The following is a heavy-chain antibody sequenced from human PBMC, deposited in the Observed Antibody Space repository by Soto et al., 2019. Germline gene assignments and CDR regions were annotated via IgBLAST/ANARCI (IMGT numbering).Heavy chain of an antibody. Sequence: PSETLSLTCAVSGYSISSGYHWGWIRQPPGKGLEWLGSVHHSGSTYYNPSLKSRLTISVDKSKNQFSLNLTSVTAADTAVYYCARQDRYTSGWYYFDPWGQGTLVTVS. V-gene: IGHV4-38-2*01. CDR3: ARQDRYTSGWYYFDP. J-gene: IGHJ5*02. CDR1: GYSISSGYH. D-gene: IGHD6-19*01. CDR2: VHHSGST.